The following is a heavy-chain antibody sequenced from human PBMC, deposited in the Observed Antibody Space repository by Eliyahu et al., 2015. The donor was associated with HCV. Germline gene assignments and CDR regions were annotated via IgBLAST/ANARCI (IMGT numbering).Heavy chain of an antibody. CDR3: VLKRSFHFEH. D-gene: IGHD1-26*01. J-gene: IGHJ4*02. Sequence: QLVESGGGVVRPGGSLRLSCEASGFKXDDYGMSWVRQAPGKGLEWVSGINWNGDSKGYADSVKGRFIISRDNAKNSLYLQINSLRVEDTALYHCVLKRSFHFEHWGQGTLVTASS. V-gene: IGHV3-20*01. CDR2: INWNGDSK. CDR1: GFKXDDYG.